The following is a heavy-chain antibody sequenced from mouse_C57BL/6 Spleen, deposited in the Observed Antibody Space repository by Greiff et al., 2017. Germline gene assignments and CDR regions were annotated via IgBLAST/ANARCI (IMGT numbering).Heavy chain of an antibody. CDR2: IYPRSGNT. V-gene: IGHV1-81*01. J-gene: IGHJ4*01. Sequence: VKLQESGAELARPGASVKLSCKASGYTFTSYGISWVKQRTGQGLEWIGEIYPRSGNTYYNEKFKGKATLTADKSSSTAYMELRSLTSEASAVYFCARWIVPNAMDYWGQGTSVTVSS. CDR3: ARWIVPNAMDY. D-gene: IGHD2-5*01. CDR1: GYTFTSYG.